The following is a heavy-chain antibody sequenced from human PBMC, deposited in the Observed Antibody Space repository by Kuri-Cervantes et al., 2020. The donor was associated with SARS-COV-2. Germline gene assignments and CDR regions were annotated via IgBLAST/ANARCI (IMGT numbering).Heavy chain of an antibody. CDR2: IYYSGST. Sequence: SETLSLTCTVSGGSISSGDYYWNWIRQPPGKGLEWIGYIYYSGSTNYNPSLKSRVTISVDTSKNQFSLKLSSVTAADTAVYYCARGAIAAAAFDYWGQGTLVTVSS. V-gene: IGHV4-61*08. J-gene: IGHJ4*02. CDR3: ARGAIAAAAFDY. CDR1: GGSISSGDYY. D-gene: IGHD6-13*01.